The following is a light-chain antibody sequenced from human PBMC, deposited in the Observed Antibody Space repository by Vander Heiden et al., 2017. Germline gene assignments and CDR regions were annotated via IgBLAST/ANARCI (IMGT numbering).Light chain of an antibody. CDR1: SGSIASNY. J-gene: IGLJ3*02. CDR3: QSYDSSTGV. CDR2: EDN. V-gene: IGLV6-57*03. Sequence: NLMLTQPHSVSESPRKTGTISCTHHSGSIASNYMNRDQQRPGSAPTTVFYEDNQRPPGFPDRFSGSIDSSSNSASLTSAGLKTEDAADYYCQSYDSSTGVFGGGTKLTVL.